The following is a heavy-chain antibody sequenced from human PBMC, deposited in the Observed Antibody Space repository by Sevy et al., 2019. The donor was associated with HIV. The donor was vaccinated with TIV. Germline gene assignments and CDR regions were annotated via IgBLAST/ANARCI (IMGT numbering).Heavy chain of an antibody. Sequence: GGSLRLSCAASGFTFDDYAMHWVRQAPGKGLEWVSGISWNSGSIGYADSVKGRFTISRDNAKNSLYLQMNSLRAEDTALYYCAKSQLGDTAMVITAFDIWGQRTMVTVSS. CDR2: ISWNSGSI. V-gene: IGHV3-9*01. D-gene: IGHD5-18*01. CDR1: GFTFDDYA. CDR3: AKSQLGDTAMVITAFDI. J-gene: IGHJ3*02.